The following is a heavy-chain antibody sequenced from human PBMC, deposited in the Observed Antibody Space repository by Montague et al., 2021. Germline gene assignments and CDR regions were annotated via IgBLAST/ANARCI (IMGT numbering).Heavy chain of an antibody. J-gene: IGHJ2*01. V-gene: IGHV4-34*01. D-gene: IGHD3-3*01. CDR3: ARGPLVLQRFFENLYSRNWHLDV. Sequence: SETLSLTCAVYGGSFGGNYWTGIRHSQGKGLEGIGEFKHSGNPNYNPSLKSRANLSANTSKNQFSLKLTSVTAADTAVYYCARGPLVLQRFFENLYSRNWHLDVWGRGTLVTVSS. CDR2: FKHSGNP. CDR1: GGSFGGNY.